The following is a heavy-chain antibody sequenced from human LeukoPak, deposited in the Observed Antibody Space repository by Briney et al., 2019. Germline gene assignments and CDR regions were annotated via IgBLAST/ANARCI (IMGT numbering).Heavy chain of an antibody. CDR3: ARGPRYPNYYYYIDV. CDR1: CVAAISNY. Sequence: GSLILSFAASCVAAISNYMSWGRHAPGRRLEGVSYISSSSSTIYYADSVKGRFTISRDNAKNSLYLQMNSLRAEDTAVYYCARGPRYPNYYYYIDVWGKGTTVTVSS. J-gene: IGHJ6*03. D-gene: IGHD3-9*01. V-gene: IGHV3-48*01. CDR2: ISSSSSTI.